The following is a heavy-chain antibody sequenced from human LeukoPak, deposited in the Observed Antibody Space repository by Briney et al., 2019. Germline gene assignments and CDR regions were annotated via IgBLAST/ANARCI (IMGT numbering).Heavy chain of an antibody. V-gene: IGHV4-59*01. D-gene: IGHD6-19*01. CDR2: IYYSGNT. CDR3: ARVAVAAREYFDY. Sequence: SGGPLRLSCAASGFTFDDYAMSWIRQSPGKGLEWIGYIYYSGNTNYNPSLKSRVTISVDTSKNQFSLKLSSVTAADTAVYYCARVAVAAREYFDYWGQGTLVTVSS. CDR1: GFTFDDYA. J-gene: IGHJ4*02.